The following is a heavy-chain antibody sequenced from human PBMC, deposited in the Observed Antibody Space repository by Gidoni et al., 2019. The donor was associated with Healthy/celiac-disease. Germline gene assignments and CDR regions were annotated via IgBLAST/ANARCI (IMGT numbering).Heavy chain of an antibody. CDR2: INHSGST. CDR1: GGSFSGYY. Sequence: QVQLQQWGAGLLKPSETLSLTCAVYGGSFSGYYWSWIRQPPGKGLEWIGEINHSGSTNYNPSLKSRVTISVDTSKNQFSLKLSSVTAADTAVYYCARGVEGNYYYGMDVWGQGTTVTVSS. V-gene: IGHV4-34*01. J-gene: IGHJ6*02. CDR3: ARGVEGNYYYGMDV.